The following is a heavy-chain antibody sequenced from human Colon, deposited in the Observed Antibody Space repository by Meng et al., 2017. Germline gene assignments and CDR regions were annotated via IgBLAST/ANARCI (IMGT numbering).Heavy chain of an antibody. J-gene: IGHJ3*02. CDR1: AGTFSSYG. CDR3: ARGRGIAVAFDALDI. D-gene: IGHD6-19*01. Sequence: SVKVSCKASAGTFSSYGISWVRQAPGQGLEWMGGIIPFSGARNYAQKFQDRVTFTTDESTSTAYMELSSLRSEDTAVYYCARGRGIAVAFDALDIWGQGTMVTVSS. V-gene: IGHV1-69*05. CDR2: IIPFSGAR.